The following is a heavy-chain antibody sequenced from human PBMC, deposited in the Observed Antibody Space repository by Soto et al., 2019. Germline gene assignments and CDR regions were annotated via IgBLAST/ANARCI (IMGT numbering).Heavy chain of an antibody. CDR1: GYTFTSYD. D-gene: IGHD5-18*01. V-gene: IGHV1-8*01. CDR2: MNPNSGNT. J-gene: IGHJ6*02. Sequence: ASVKVSGKASGYTFTSYDINWVRQATGQGLEWMGWMNPNSGNTGYAQKFQGRVTMTRNTSISTAYMELSSLRSEDTAVYYCARGLEIQLWLGYYYGMDVWGQGTTVTVSS. CDR3: ARGLEIQLWLGYYYGMDV.